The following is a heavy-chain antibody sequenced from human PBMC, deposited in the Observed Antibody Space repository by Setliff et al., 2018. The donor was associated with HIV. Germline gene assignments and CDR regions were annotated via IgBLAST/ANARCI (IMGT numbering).Heavy chain of an antibody. CDR3: ARDYRTTDILSSGYMDV. CDR1: GYTFTGYY. CDR2: INPNIGST. Sequence: ASVKVSCKASGYTFTGYYIHWVRQAPGQGLQWMGRINPNIGSTNYAQNFQGRATMTRDTSVNTAFMELSNLRSDDTAVYYCARDYRTTDILSSGYMDVWGKGTTGTVS. J-gene: IGHJ6*03. D-gene: IGHD3-9*01. V-gene: IGHV1-2*06.